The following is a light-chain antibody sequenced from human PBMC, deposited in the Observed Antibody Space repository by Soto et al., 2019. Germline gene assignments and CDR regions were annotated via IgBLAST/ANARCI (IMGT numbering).Light chain of an antibody. V-gene: IGKV3-20*01. CDR2: GAS. J-gene: IGKJ1*01. CDR3: QQYGGSPQT. Sequence: EIVLTQSPGTLSLSPGERTTLSCRASQSVSNYLAWYQQKPGQAPRRLIYGASRRATVIPDRFSGSGSGTDFTLTITRLEPEEFEVYYCQQYGGSPQTFGQGTNVEIK. CDR1: QSVSNY.